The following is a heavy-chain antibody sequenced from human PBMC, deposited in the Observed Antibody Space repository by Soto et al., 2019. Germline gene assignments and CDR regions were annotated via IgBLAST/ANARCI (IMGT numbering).Heavy chain of an antibody. D-gene: IGHD3-22*01. V-gene: IGHV1-69*13. CDR1: GGTFSSYA. CDR3: ARGPYHKYYDSSGLSNWFDP. Sequence: GASVKVSCKASGGTFSSYAISWVRQAPGQGLEWMGGIIPIFGTANYAQKFQGRVTITADESTSTAYMELSSLRSEDTAVYYCARGPYHKYYDSSGLSNWFDPWGQGTLVTVSS. CDR2: IIPIFGTA. J-gene: IGHJ5*02.